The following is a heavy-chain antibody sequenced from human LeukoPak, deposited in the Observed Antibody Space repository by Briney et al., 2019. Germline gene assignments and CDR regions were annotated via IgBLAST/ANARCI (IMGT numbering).Heavy chain of an antibody. V-gene: IGHV3-21*01. CDR3: ARGPYYYDSSGYSPYYYYYYMDV. D-gene: IGHD3-22*01. J-gene: IGHJ6*03. CDR2: ISTSSSYI. CDR1: GFTFSSYS. Sequence: GGSLRLSCAASGFTFSSYSMNWVRQAPGKGLEWVSFISTSSSYIYYVDSVKGRFTISRDNAKNTLYLQMNSLRAEDTAVYYCARGPYYYDSSGYSPYYYYYYMDVWGKGTTVTVSS.